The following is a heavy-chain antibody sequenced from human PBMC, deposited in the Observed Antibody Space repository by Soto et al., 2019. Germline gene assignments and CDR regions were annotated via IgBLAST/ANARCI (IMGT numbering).Heavy chain of an antibody. CDR3: ARRLSAFDV. CDR2: VKPSNGYT. J-gene: IGHJ3*01. V-gene: IGHV1-3*01. CDR1: GYTFLNYA. Sequence: ASVKVSCKTSGYTFLNYAIHWVRQAPGQGLAWMGWVKPSNGYTRYSENFQARLSLARHTSANTAYMELTSLRSEDTAVYYCARRLSAFDVWGQGSVGTV.